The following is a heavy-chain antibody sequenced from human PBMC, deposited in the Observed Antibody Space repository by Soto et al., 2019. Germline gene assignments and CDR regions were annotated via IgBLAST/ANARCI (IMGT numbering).Heavy chain of an antibody. J-gene: IGHJ4*02. CDR3: ASDPLGNDGAFAY. CDR1: GFSVTDSH. CDR2: IYMSDAT. D-gene: IGHD1-1*01. V-gene: IGHV3-66*01. Sequence: EVQLVESGGDLVQPGGSLRLSCAASGFSVTDSHMNWVRQAPGKGLEWVAVIYMSDATHYGGSVKGRFTISRDNSKNTLYLQMNSLTVEDTAVYYCASDPLGNDGAFAYWGQGTLVTVS.